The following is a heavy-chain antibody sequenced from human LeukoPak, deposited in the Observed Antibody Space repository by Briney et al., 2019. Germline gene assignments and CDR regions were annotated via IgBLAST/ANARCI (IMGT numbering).Heavy chain of an antibody. Sequence: SETLSLTCTVSGGSISSYYWSWIRQPPGKGLEWIGEINHSGGTNYNPSLKSRVTISVDTSKNQFSLKLSSVTAADTAVYYCARRLRVWFGELLRPYFDYWGQGTLVTVSS. CDR3: ARRLRVWFGELLRPYFDY. V-gene: IGHV4-34*01. CDR1: GGSISSYY. CDR2: INHSGGT. D-gene: IGHD3-10*01. J-gene: IGHJ4*02.